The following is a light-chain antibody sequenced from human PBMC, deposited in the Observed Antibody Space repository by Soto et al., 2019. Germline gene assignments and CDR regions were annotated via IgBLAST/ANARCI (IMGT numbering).Light chain of an antibody. CDR1: QGISSA. Sequence: AIQLTQSPSSLSASVGDRVTITCRASQGISSALAWYQQKPGKAPKLLIYDASSLESGVPSRFSGSGSGTDFTLTISILQPEDFATYYCQQFNSYPSTFVQGTRLEIK. V-gene: IGKV1-13*02. CDR2: DAS. CDR3: QQFNSYPST. J-gene: IGKJ5*01.